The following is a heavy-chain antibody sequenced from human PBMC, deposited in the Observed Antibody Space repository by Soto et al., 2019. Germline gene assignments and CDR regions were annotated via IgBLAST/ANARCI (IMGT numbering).Heavy chain of an antibody. CDR1: GGSISSYY. J-gene: IGHJ4*02. CDR2: IYYSGST. V-gene: IGHV4-59*01. CDR3: ARVEHDILTGSYFDY. Sequence: SETLSLTCTVSGGSISSYYWSWIRQPPGKGLEWIGYIYYSGSTNYNPSLKSRVTISVDTSKNQFSLKLSSVTAADTAVYYCARVEHDILTGSYFDYWGQGTLVTVSS. D-gene: IGHD3-9*01.